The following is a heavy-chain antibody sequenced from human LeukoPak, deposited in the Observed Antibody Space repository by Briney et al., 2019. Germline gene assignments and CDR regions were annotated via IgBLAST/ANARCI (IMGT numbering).Heavy chain of an antibody. CDR1: GGSFSGYY. J-gene: IGHJ3*02. CDR2: IHYSGSI. D-gene: IGHD3-9*01. V-gene: IGHV4-34*01. Sequence: SETLSLTCGVSGGSFSGYYWTWIRQSPGKGLEWLGEIHYSGSINYNPSLKSRVTISVDTSKSQFSLKLTSVTAADTAVYYCARPRYFFDGGRHTDIWGQGTMVTVSS. CDR3: ARPRYFFDGGRHTDI.